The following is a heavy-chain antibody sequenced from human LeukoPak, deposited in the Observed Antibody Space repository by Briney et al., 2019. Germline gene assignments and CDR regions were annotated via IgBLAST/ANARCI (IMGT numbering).Heavy chain of an antibody. D-gene: IGHD2-2*01. Sequence: PSETQSLTCAVYGGSFTGYYWSWIRQPPGKGLEWIGEINHSGSTNYNPSLKSRVTISVDTSKNQLTLKLSSVTAADTAVYYCAAKVVVPAAMRFDYSGQR. CDR2: INHSGST. CDR3: AAKVVVPAAMRFDY. J-gene: IGHJ4*02. V-gene: IGHV4-34*01. CDR1: GGSFTGYY.